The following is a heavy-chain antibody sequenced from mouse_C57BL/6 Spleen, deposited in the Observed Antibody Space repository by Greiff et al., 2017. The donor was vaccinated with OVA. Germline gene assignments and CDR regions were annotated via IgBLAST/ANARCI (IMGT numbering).Heavy chain of an antibody. V-gene: IGHV5-17*01. CDR3: ARGYGYDEGYAMDY. D-gene: IGHD2-2*01. CDR2: ISSGSSTI. CDR1: GFTFSDYG. Sequence: EVQRVESGGGLVKPGGSLKLSCAASGFTFSDYGMHWVRQAPEKGLEWVAYISSGSSTIYYADTVKGRFTISRDNAKNTLFLQMTSLRSEDTAMYYCARGYGYDEGYAMDYWGQGTSVTVSS. J-gene: IGHJ4*01.